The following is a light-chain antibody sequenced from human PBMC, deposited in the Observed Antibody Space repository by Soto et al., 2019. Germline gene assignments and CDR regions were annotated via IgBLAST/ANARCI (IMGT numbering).Light chain of an antibody. CDR2: KDD. Sequence: QSVLTQTPSASGTPGQRVTISCSGSNSNIESNYVYWYQQFPRTAPKLLIYKDDQRPSGVPDRFSGSKSGASVSLAISGLRSEDEADYFCSSYTSSATLVFGGGTKVTVL. V-gene: IGLV1-47*01. J-gene: IGLJ3*02. CDR1: NSNIESNY. CDR3: SSYTSSATLV.